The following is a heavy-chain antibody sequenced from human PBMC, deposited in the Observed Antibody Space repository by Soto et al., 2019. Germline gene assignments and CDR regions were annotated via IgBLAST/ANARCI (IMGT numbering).Heavy chain of an antibody. D-gene: IGHD6-6*01. V-gene: IGHV4-34*01. CDR1: SGSFSGYY. CDR2: ISQSGNT. CDR3: ARAPKVSGSSQTRPDF. Sequence: SETLSLTCSIYSGSFSGYYWSWIRRPPGKGLEWIGEISQSGNTNYSPSLKSRVSISIDTSKKQFSLNLASVSAADTAVYYCARAPKVSGSSQTRPDFWGQGTLVTVSS. J-gene: IGHJ4*02.